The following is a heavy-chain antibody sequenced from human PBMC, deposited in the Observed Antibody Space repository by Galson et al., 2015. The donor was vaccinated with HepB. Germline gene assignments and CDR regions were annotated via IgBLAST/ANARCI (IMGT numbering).Heavy chain of an antibody. Sequence: SETLSLTCKVSGGSMTDHSWSWIRQTPGKRLEWIGYIDYSGNTDYNPSFRSRVTISIDTSQNQFSLRLPSVTASDTPVYFCAGGRHLRGSGSYSSPFDHWGQGTLVTVSS. D-gene: IGHD3-10*01. CDR2: IDYSGNT. J-gene: IGHJ4*02. CDR3: AGGRHLRGSGSYSSPFDH. V-gene: IGHV4-59*11. CDR1: GGSMTDHS.